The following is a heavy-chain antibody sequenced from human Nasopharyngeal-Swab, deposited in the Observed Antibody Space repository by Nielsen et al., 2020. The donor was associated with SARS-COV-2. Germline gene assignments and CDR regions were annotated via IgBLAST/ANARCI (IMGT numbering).Heavy chain of an antibody. CDR1: GFTFSANY. CDR3: TRCGGGCYSGRDY. Sequence: GESLKISCAASGFTFSANYMDWVRQASGEGLEWVARIRSKGNNYATAYSASVKGRFIIFRDDPTNTAYLQMNSLKTEDTAMYYCTRCGGGCYSGRDYWGQGTLVTVSS. D-gene: IGHD2-15*01. V-gene: IGHV3-73*01. CDR2: IRSKGNNYAT. J-gene: IGHJ4*02.